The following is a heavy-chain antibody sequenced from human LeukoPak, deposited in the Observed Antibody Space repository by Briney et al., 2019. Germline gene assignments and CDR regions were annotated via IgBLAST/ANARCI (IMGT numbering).Heavy chain of an antibody. V-gene: IGHV4-4*07. CDR1: GGSINTYY. Sequence: SETLSITCTVSGGSINTYYWSWIRQSAGKGLEWIGRIFSSGTSNYSPSLQSRVTMSVDTSKNQFSLRLSSVTAADTAVYYCARVLKGVYGSESYFADHFDYWGQGILVTVSS. D-gene: IGHD3-10*01. J-gene: IGHJ4*02. CDR3: ARVLKGVYGSESYFADHFDY. CDR2: IFSSGTS.